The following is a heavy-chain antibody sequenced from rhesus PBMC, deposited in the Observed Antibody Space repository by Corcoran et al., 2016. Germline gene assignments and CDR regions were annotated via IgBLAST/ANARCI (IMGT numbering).Heavy chain of an antibody. Sequence: EVQLVETGGGLVQPGGSLKLSCAASGFTFSSYGMSWFGRAPGKGIEWVSAINSGGGSTYYADSVKGRFTISRDNSKNTLSLQMNSLRAEDTAVYYCAKSGIWTGYYIDYWGQGVLVTVSS. CDR3: AKSGIWTGYYIDY. CDR1: GFTFSSYG. V-gene: IGHV3S5*01. D-gene: IGHD3-3*01. CDR2: INSGGGST. J-gene: IGHJ4*01.